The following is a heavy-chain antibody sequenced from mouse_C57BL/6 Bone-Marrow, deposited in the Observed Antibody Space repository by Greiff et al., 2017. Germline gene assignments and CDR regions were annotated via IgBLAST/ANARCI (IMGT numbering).Heavy chain of an antibody. CDR2: INPSSGYT. J-gene: IGHJ1*03. Sequence: QVQLQQSGAELAKPGASVKLSCKASGYTFTSYGMHWVKQRPGQGLEWIGYINPSSGYTKYNQKFKDKATLTADKSSSTAYMQLSRLTYEDSAVYDCERGGLGYYGREYFDVWGTGTTVTVSS. V-gene: IGHV1-7*01. D-gene: IGHD2-3*01. CDR1: GYTFTSYG. CDR3: ERGGLGYYGREYFDV.